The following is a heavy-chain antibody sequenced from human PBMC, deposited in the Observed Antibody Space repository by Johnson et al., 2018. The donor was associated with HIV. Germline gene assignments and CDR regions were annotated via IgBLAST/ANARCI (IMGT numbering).Heavy chain of an antibody. J-gene: IGHJ3*02. CDR3: AKGISITIFGVVPSAFDI. Sequence: VQLVESGGGLVQPGGSLRLSCAASGFTVSSNYMSWVRQAPGKGLEWVSVIYSGGSTYYADSVKGRFTISRDNSKNTLHLQMNSLRAEDTAVYYCAKGISITIFGVVPSAFDIWGQGTMVTVSS. D-gene: IGHD3-3*01. CDR2: IYSGGST. CDR1: GFTVSSNY. V-gene: IGHV3-66*01.